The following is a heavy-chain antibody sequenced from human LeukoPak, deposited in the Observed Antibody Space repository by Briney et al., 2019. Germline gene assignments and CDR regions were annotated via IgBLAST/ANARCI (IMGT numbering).Heavy chain of an antibody. D-gene: IGHD6-6*01. CDR2: IIPILGIA. V-gene: IGHV1-69*04. Sequence: ASVTVSFKASGGTFSSYAISWVRQAPGQGLEWMGRIIPILGIANYAQKFQGRVTITADKSTSTAYMELSSLRSEDTAVYYCARAADIAARRDAFDIWGQGTMVTVSS. CDR3: ARAADIAARRDAFDI. CDR1: GGTFSSYA. J-gene: IGHJ3*02.